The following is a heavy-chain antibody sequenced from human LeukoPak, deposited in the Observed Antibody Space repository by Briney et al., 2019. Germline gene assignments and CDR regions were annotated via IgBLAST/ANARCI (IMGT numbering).Heavy chain of an antibody. CDR2: IIPIFGTA. D-gene: IGHD3-22*01. J-gene: IGHJ3*02. CDR3: ARDPAYYDSSGYYPTDAFDI. CDR1: GGTFSSYA. Sequence: ASVKVSCKASGGTFSSYAISWVRQAPGQGLEWMGRIIPIFGTANYAQKFQGRVTMTTDTSTSTAYIELRSLRSDDTAVYYCARDPAYYDSSGYYPTDAFDIWGQGTMVTVSS. V-gene: IGHV1-69*05.